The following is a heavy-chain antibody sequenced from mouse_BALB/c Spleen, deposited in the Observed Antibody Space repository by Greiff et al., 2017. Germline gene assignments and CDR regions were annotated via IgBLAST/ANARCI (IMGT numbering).Heavy chain of an antibody. D-gene: IGHD1-1*01. Sequence: EVQLQQSGPELVKPGASVKMSCKASGYTFTSYVMHWVKQKPGQGLEWIGYINPYNDGTKYNEKFKGKATLTSDESSSTAYMELSSLTSEDSAVYYCARGDWGELRAWFAYWGQGTLVTVSA. CDR3: ARGDWGELRAWFAY. CDR1: GYTFTSYV. V-gene: IGHV1-14*01. CDR2: INPYNDGT. J-gene: IGHJ3*01.